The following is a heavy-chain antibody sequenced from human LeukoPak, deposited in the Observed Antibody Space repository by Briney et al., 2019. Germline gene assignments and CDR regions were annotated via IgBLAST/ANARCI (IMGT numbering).Heavy chain of an antibody. CDR3: VKDLLGDTYFFDC. Sequence: GGSLRLSCAASGFSFSTFAMNWVRQAPGKGLEWISHITSSSSATYYADSVKGRFTISRDNAKNSLFLQMNSLRDEDTAVYYCVKDLLGDTYFFDCWGQGTLVTVSS. D-gene: IGHD2-21*02. J-gene: IGHJ4*02. CDR1: GFSFSTFA. V-gene: IGHV3-48*02. CDR2: ITSSSSAT.